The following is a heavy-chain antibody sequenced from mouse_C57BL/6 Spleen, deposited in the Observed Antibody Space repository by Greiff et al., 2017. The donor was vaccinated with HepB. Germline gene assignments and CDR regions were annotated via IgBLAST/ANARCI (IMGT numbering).Heavy chain of an antibody. Sequence: VKLQQPGAELVRPGTSVKLSCKASGYTFTSYWMHWVKQRPGQGLEWIGVIDPSDSYTNYNQKFKGKATLTVDTSSSTAYMQLSSLTSEDSAVYYCAREYGSREGFAYWGQGTLVTVSA. V-gene: IGHV1-59*01. CDR3: AREYGSREGFAY. D-gene: IGHD1-1*01. CDR2: IDPSDSYT. CDR1: GYTFTSYW. J-gene: IGHJ3*01.